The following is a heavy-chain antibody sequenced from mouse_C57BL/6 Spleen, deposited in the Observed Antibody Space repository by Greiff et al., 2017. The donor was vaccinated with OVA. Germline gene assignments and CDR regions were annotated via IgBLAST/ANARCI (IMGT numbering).Heavy chain of an antibody. CDR2: IYPRSGNT. CDR1: GYTFTSYG. CDR3: ARGDSNYPYFDY. V-gene: IGHV1-81*01. Sequence: QQSCKASGYTFTSYGISWVKQRTGQGLEWIGEIYPRSGNTYYNEKFKGKATLTADKSSSTAYMELRSLTSEDSAVYFCARGDSNYPYFDYWGQGTTLTVSS. J-gene: IGHJ2*01. D-gene: IGHD2-5*01.